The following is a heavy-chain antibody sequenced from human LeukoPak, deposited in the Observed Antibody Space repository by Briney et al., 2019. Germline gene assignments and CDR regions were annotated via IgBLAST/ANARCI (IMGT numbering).Heavy chain of an antibody. CDR2: ISAYNGNT. Sequence: ASVKVSCKASGYTFTTYGISWVRQAPGQGLEWMGWISAYNGNTKYAQKVQGRVTMTTDTSTTTADMELRSLRSDDTAVYYCARAPQNVPCAAVWYWGQGTLVTVSS. J-gene: IGHJ4*02. CDR3: ARAPQNVPCAAVWY. D-gene: IGHD3-16*01. CDR1: GYTFTTYG. V-gene: IGHV1-18*01.